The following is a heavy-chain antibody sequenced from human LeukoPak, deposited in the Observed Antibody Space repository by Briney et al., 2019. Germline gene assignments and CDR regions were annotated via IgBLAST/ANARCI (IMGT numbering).Heavy chain of an antibody. CDR2: ISAYNGNT. D-gene: IGHD3-3*01. Sequence: ASVKVSCKASGYTFTSYGISWVRQAPGQGLEWMGWISAYNGNTNYAQELQGRVTMTTDTSTSTAHMELRSLRSDDTAVYYCAREGRLGDAFDIWGQGTMVTVSS. CDR1: GYTFTSYG. CDR3: AREGRLGDAFDI. J-gene: IGHJ3*02. V-gene: IGHV1-18*01.